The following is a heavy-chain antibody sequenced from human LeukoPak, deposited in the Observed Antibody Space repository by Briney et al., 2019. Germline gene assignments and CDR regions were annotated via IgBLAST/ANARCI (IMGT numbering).Heavy chain of an antibody. CDR3: ARQQARSYYDILTGYKDNWFDP. CDR2: IYPGDSDT. J-gene: IGHJ5*02. Sequence: GESLKISCKGSGYSFTSYWIGWVRQMPGKGLEWMGIIYPGDSDTRYSPSFQGQVTISADKSISTAYLQWSSLEASDTAMYYCARQQARSYYDILTGYKDNWFDPWGQGTLVTVSS. V-gene: IGHV5-51*01. CDR1: GYSFTSYW. D-gene: IGHD3-9*01.